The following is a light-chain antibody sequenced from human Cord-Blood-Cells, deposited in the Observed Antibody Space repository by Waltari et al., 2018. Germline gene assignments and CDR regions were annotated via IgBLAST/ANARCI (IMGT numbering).Light chain of an antibody. CDR1: QSISSY. CDR2: AAS. Sequence: DIQMTQSPSSLSASVGDRVTITCRASQSISSYFNWYQQKPGKAPNLLIYAASSLQSGVPSRFSGSGSGTDFTLTISSLQPEDFATYYCQPSYSTPRTFGQGTKVEIK. CDR3: QPSYSTPRT. J-gene: IGKJ1*01. V-gene: IGKV1-39*01.